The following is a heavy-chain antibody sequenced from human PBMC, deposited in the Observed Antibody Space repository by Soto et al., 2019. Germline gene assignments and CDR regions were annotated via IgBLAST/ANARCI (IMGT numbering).Heavy chain of an antibody. CDR2: INHSGST. V-gene: IGHV4-34*01. CDR3: ARGAGRGAARLYYYYGMDV. CDR1: GGSFSGYY. J-gene: IGHJ6*02. Sequence: PSETLSLTCAVYGGSFSGYYWSWIRQPPRKGLEWIGEINHSGSTNYNPSLKSRVTISVDTSKNQFSLKLSSVTAADTAVYYCARGAGRGAARLYYYYGMDVWGQGTTVTVSS. D-gene: IGHD6-6*01.